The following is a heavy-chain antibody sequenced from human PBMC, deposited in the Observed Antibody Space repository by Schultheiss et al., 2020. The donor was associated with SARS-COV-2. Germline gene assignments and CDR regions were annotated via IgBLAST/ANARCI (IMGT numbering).Heavy chain of an antibody. D-gene: IGHD2/OR15-2a*01. V-gene: IGHV4-34*01. J-gene: IGHJ6*02. Sequence: SETLSLTCAVYGGSFSTYYWSWNRQPPGKGLEWIGEINHSGSTNYNPSLKSRVTISVDTSKNQFSLKLSSVTAADTAVYYCARRRLNILRSNPHIRGPTYGMDVWGQGTTVTVSS. CDR3: ARRRLNILRSNPHIRGPTYGMDV. CDR1: GGSFSTYY. CDR2: INHSGST.